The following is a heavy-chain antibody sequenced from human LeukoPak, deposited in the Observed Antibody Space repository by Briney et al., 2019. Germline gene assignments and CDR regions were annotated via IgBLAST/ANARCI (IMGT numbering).Heavy chain of an antibody. V-gene: IGHV1-69*04. CDR1: GGTFSSYA. D-gene: IGHD3-10*01. J-gene: IGHJ4*02. Sequence: SVKVSCKASGGTFSSYAISWVRQAPGQGLEWMGRIIPILGIANYAQKFQGRVTITADKSTSTAYMELSSLRSEDTAVYYCAREDNHHYYGSGSYYSYWGQGTLVTASS. CDR3: AREDNHHYYGSGSYYSY. CDR2: IIPILGIA.